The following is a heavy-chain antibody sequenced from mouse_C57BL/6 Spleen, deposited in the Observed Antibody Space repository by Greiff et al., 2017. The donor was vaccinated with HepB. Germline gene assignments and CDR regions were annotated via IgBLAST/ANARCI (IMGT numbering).Heavy chain of an antibody. D-gene: IGHD2-3*01. CDR1: GYTFTDYN. J-gene: IGHJ3*01. CDR3: ARSDGYNFAY. V-gene: IGHV1-18*01. Sequence: VQLKESGPELVKPGASVKIPCKASGYTFTDYNMDWVKQSHGKSLEWIGDINPNNGGTIYNQKFKGKATLTVDKSSSTAYMELRSLTSEDTAVYYCARSDGYNFAYWGQGTLVTVSA. CDR2: INPNNGGT.